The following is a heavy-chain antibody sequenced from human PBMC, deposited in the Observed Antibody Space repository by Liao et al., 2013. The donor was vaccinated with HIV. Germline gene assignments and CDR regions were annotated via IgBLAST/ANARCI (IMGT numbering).Heavy chain of an antibody. D-gene: IGHD2-2*01. Sequence: QVQLQESGPGLVKPSETLSLTCTASGGSISSYYWSWIRQPAGKGLEWIGRIYTSGSTNYNPSLKSRVTMSVDTSKNQFSLKLSSVTAADTAVYYCARVGLVVPAAIGYYMDVWGKGTTVTVSS. CDR3: ARVGLVVPAAIGYYMDV. CDR2: IYTSGST. CDR1: GGSISSYY. V-gene: IGHV4-4*07. J-gene: IGHJ6*03.